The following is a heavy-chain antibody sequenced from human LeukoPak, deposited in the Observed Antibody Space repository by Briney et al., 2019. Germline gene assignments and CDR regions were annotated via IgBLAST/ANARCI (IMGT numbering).Heavy chain of an antibody. CDR2: IKQDGSEK. J-gene: IGHJ4*02. D-gene: IGHD4-17*01. CDR3: ARDLDYGDFTAFDY. V-gene: IGHV3-7*01. Sequence: PGGSLRLSCTASGFTFSSYWMSWVRQAPGKGLEWVANIKQDGSEKYYVDSVKGRFTISRDNAKNSLYLQMNSLRAEDTAVYYCARDLDYGDFTAFDYWGQGTLVTVSS. CDR1: GFTFSSYW.